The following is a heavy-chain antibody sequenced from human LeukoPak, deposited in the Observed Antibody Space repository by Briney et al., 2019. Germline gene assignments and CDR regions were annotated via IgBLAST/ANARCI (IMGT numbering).Heavy chain of an antibody. J-gene: IGHJ4*02. V-gene: IGHV3-20*04. CDR2: INWDGGAT. CDR1: GNNSDDYG. Sequence: GGSLRLSCTDSGNNSDDYGMSWVRQGPRRGLECVAGINWDGGATAYADSVKGRFTITRDHAKNSLLLQMKSLRAEDTGLYFCARDLSSSWYSLGYWGQGILVTVSS. D-gene: IGHD6-13*01. CDR3: ARDLSSSWYSLGY.